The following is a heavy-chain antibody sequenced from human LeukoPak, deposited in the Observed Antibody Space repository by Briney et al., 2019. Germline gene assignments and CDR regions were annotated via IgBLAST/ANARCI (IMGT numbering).Heavy chain of an antibody. CDR3: ARGSGSHFDY. CDR2: IGAADDT. CDR1: GFTFSNYD. V-gene: IGHV3-13*04. J-gene: IGHJ4*02. D-gene: IGHD1-26*01. Sequence: LAGGSLRLSCAASGFTFSNYDMFWVRQTTGKGLEWVSTIGAADDTYYPGSVRGRFTISRESAKDSLYLQMNSLRAGDTAVYYCARGSGSHFDYWGQGTLVTVSS.